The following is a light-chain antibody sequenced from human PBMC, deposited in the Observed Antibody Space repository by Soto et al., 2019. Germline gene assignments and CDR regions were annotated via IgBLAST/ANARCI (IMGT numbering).Light chain of an antibody. CDR1: SSDVGGYNY. V-gene: IGLV2-14*03. CDR3: SPYTGSSTVV. J-gene: IGLJ2*01. Sequence: QSALTQPGSVSGSPGQSITISCTGTSSDVGGYNYVSWYQQHPGKAPKLMIYDVSYRPSGVPNRFSGFKSGNTASLTISGLQAEDEADYYCSPYTGSSTVVFGGGTKLTVL. CDR2: DVS.